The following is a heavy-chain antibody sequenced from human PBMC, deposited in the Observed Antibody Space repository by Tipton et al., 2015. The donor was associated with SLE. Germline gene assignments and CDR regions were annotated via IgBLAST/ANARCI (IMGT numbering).Heavy chain of an antibody. CDR3: ARGGLTYGYYYYMDV. D-gene: IGHD2-21*02. J-gene: IGHJ6*03. CDR1: GGSFSDYY. Sequence: LRLSCAVYGGSFSDYYWSWIRQPPGKGLEWIGEINHSGSTNYNPSLKSRVTISVDTSKNQFSLKLSSVTAADTAVYYCARGGLTYGYYYYMDVWGKGTPVTVS. CDR2: INHSGST. V-gene: IGHV4-34*01.